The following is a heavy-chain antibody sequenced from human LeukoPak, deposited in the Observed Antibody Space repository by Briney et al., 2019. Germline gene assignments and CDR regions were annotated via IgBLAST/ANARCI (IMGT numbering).Heavy chain of an antibody. Sequence: GGSLRLSCAASGFTFTTNVMTWVRQAPGKGLEWVAAIGADGGSTGYADSVRGRFTISRDNSKNNLFLQMNSLRAEDTALYYCARRVGGTPDYWGRGTLVTVSS. D-gene: IGHD6-19*01. V-gene: IGHV3-23*01. CDR3: ARRVGGTPDY. CDR1: GFTFTTNV. J-gene: IGHJ4*02. CDR2: IGADGGST.